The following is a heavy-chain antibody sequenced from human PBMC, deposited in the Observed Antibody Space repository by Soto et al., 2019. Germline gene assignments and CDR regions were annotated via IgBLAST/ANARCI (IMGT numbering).Heavy chain of an antibody. J-gene: IGHJ4*02. Sequence: GGSLRLSCAASGFTFSSYWIHWVRQAPGKGLEWVSRINGDGTSTSHADSVRGRFTISRDNARNSLFLQMNSLRAEDTAVYYCVIFSSTSACKYFVAWGPGILV. CDR2: INGDGTST. CDR1: GFTFSSYW. V-gene: IGHV3-74*01. D-gene: IGHD2-2*01. CDR3: VIFSSTSACKYFVA.